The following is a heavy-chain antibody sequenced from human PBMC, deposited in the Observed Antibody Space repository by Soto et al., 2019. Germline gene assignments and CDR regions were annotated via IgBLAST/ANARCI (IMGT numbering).Heavy chain of an antibody. V-gene: IGHV3-30-3*01. CDR3: AVRAPFSY. J-gene: IGHJ4*02. Sequence: QVQLVESGGGVVQPGRSLRLSCAASGFTFSTYAMHWVRQAPGKGLEWVTLISLDGSNTYYADSVKGRFTISRDNSKNTLFLQMNSLRPEDTAVYYCAVRAPFSYWGQGTLVTVSS. D-gene: IGHD3-3*01. CDR1: GFTFSTYA. CDR2: ISLDGSNT.